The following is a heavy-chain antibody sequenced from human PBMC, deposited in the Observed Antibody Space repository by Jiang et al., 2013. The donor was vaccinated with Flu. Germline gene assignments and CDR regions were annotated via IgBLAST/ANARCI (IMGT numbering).Heavy chain of an antibody. D-gene: IGHD3-22*01. CDR2: IYYSGST. CDR1: GGSISSVGYH. CDR3: ARDLYASSPWAFDI. Sequence: GLVKPSQTLSLTCTVSGGSISSVGYHWSWIRQLPGKGLEWIGYIYYSGSTYSNPSLKSRVTISLDTSKNQFSLKLSSVTAADTAMYYCARDLYASSPWAFDIWGQGTMVTVSS. J-gene: IGHJ3*02. V-gene: IGHV4-31*03.